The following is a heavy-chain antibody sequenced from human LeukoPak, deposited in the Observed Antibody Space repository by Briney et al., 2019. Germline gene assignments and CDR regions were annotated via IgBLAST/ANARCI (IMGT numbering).Heavy chain of an antibody. CDR3: ARDGQNNSPYATDV. CDR2: VWYDGSNE. J-gene: IGHJ6*02. Sequence: GGSLRLSCAPSGFTFSRHGMHWVRQAPGKGLEWVAGVWYDGSNEDYADSVKGRFIISRDNSKNTLYLQMNSLRVEDAAIYYCARDGQNNSPYATDVWGQGTTVTVSS. CDR1: GFTFSRHG. V-gene: IGHV3-33*08. D-gene: IGHD2-21*01.